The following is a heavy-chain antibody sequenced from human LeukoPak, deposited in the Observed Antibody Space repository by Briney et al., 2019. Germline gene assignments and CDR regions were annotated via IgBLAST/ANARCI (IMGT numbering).Heavy chain of an antibody. CDR3: ARVGYGFWSGYSLIDF. V-gene: IGHV4-59*01. Sequence: SETLSLTCTVSGGSISSYYWSWIRQPPGKGLEWIGYIYYSGSTNYNPSLKSRVTISVDTSKNQFSLKLSSVTAADTAVYYCARVGYGFWSGYSLIDFWGQGTLVTVSS. J-gene: IGHJ4*02. CDR2: IYYSGST. D-gene: IGHD3-3*01. CDR1: GGSISSYY.